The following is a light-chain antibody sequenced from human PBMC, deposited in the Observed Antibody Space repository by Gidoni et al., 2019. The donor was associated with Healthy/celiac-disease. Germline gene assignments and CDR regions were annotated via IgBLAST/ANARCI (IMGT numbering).Light chain of an antibody. V-gene: IGKV1-39*01. CDR2: AAS. CDR3: QQSYSTPPT. CDR1: QSISSY. J-gene: IGKJ1*01. Sequence: DIQMTQSPSSLSASVGDRVTITSRASQSISSYLTWYQQKPGKAPKLLIYAASSLKSGVPSRFSGSGSGTDFTLTISSLQPEDFATYYCQQSYSTPPTFGQGTKVEIK.